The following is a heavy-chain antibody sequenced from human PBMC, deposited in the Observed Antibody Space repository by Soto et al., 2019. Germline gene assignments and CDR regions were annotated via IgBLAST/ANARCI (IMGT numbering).Heavy chain of an antibody. Sequence: QVQLVQSGAEVKKPGSSVKVSCKASGGTFSSYTISWVRQAPGQGLEWMGRIIPILGIANYAQKFQGRVTSTADKSTSTAYMELSSLRSEDTAVYYCARGKYSSSWLSTEYYYYYMDVWGKGTTVTVSS. J-gene: IGHJ6*03. CDR1: GGTFSSYT. CDR2: IIPILGIA. V-gene: IGHV1-69*02. D-gene: IGHD6-13*01. CDR3: ARGKYSSSWLSTEYYYYYMDV.